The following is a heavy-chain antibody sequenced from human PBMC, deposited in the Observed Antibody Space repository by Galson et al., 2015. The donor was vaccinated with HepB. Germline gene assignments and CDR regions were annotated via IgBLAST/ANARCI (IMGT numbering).Heavy chain of an antibody. Sequence: SLRLSCAASGFTFSSYAMHWVRQAPGKGLEWVAVISYDGSNKYYADSVKGRFTISRDNSKNTLYLQMNSLRAEDTAVYYCARVRGYSYGTNWYFDLWGRGTLVTVSS. J-gene: IGHJ2*01. CDR1: GFTFSSYA. D-gene: IGHD5-18*01. CDR2: ISYDGSNK. V-gene: IGHV3-30-3*01. CDR3: ARVRGYSYGTNWYFDL.